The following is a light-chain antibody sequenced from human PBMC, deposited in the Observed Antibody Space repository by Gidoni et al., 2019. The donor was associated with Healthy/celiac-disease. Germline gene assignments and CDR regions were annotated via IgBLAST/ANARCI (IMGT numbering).Light chain of an antibody. Sequence: EIVSAHAPATLSLSPGERATRSCRASQSVSSYLAWYKQKPAQSPRLLIYDASNRATGIPARLSGSGSGTDFTLTISNLETGDFAVYYCKPRSNWHRTFGQGTKVEIK. CDR3: KPRSNWHRT. V-gene: IGKV3-11*01. CDR1: QSVSSY. J-gene: IGKJ1*01. CDR2: DAS.